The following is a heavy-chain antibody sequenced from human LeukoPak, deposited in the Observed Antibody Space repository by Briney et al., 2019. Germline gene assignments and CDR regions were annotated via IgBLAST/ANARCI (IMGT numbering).Heavy chain of an antibody. J-gene: IGHJ2*01. D-gene: IGHD4-17*01. Sequence: GGSLRLSCAASGFTFGSYAMNWVRQAPGKGLERVSAISDSGDSTYYADSVKGRFTISRDNSKNTLYLQMNSLRAGDTAVYYCAKSGYGDYVDWYFDLWGRGTLVTVSS. CDR2: ISDSGDST. CDR3: AKSGYGDYVDWYFDL. CDR1: GFTFGSYA. V-gene: IGHV3-23*01.